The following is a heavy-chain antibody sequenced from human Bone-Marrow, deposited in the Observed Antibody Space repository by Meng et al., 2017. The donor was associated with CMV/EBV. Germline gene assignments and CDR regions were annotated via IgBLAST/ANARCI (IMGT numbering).Heavy chain of an antibody. V-gene: IGHV4-34*01. CDR1: GAPFSGY. CDR3: APGFRSWSGSYSS. J-gene: IGHJ4*02. CDR2: ITHSGST. Sequence: HVHLQPGGAGLLKPSETLSLPCGVYGAPFSGYWSWVRQPPGKGLEWIGEITHSGSTNYNVSLKSRVTISIDTSKNQFSLKLSSVTATDTAVYYCAPGFRSWSGSYSSWGQGTLVTVSS. D-gene: IGHD1-26*01.